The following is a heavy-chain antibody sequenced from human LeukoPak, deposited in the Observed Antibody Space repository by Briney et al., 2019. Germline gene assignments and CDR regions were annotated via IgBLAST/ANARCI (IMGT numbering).Heavy chain of an antibody. Sequence: HTGRSLRLSCAASGFTFWSYGMHWVRQAPGKGLERVAVVSYDGRNEYYADSVKGRLTISRDNSKNTLYLQMNSLRAEDTAVCYCAKDRRIMSSVYGMDLWGQGTTVTVSS. CDR1: GFTFWSYG. D-gene: IGHD2-15*01. V-gene: IGHV3-30*18. J-gene: IGHJ6*02. CDR3: AKDRRIMSSVYGMDL. CDR2: VSYDGRNE.